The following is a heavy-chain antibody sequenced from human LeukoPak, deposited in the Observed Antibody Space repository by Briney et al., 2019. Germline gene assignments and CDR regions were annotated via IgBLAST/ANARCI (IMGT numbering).Heavy chain of an antibody. Sequence: ASVKVSCKASGYTFTSYGISWVRQAPGQGLEWMVWFSAYNGNTNYAQKLQGRVTMTTDTSTSTAYMELRSLRSDDTAVYYCARLKRAKVVAAPNWFDPWGQGTLVTVSS. CDR2: FSAYNGNT. CDR3: ARLKRAKVVAAPNWFDP. D-gene: IGHD2-15*01. V-gene: IGHV1-18*04. J-gene: IGHJ5*02. CDR1: GYTFTSYG.